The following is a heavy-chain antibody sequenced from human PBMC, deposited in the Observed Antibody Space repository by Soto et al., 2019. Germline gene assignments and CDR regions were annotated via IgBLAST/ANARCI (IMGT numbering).Heavy chain of an antibody. D-gene: IGHD3-3*01. CDR1: GGTFSSYA. J-gene: IGHJ6*02. CDR3: ARDGARSGYYYYYGMDV. Sequence: QVQLVQSGAEVKKPGSSVKVSCKASGGTFSSYAISWVRQAPGQGLEWMGGIFPIFGTANYAQKFQGRVTITADESTSTAYMELSSLRSEDTAVYYCARDGARSGYYYYYGMDVWGQGTTVTVSS. V-gene: IGHV1-69*01. CDR2: IFPIFGTA.